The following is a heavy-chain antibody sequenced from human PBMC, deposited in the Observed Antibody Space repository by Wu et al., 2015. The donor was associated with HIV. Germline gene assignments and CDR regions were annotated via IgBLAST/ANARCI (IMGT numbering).Heavy chain of an antibody. J-gene: IGHJ4*02. D-gene: IGHD5-24*01. Sequence: QVQLVQSGAEMKKPGSSVKVSCKASGVTFNKSGISWVRQAPGQGLEWMGWISAYNGNTNYAQKLQGRVTMTTDTSTSTAYMELRSLRSDDTAMYYCARESRTRWLQFADLDYWGQGTLVTVSS. V-gene: IGHV1-18*01. CDR3: ARESRTRWLQFADLDY. CDR2: ISAYNGNT. CDR1: GVTFNKSG.